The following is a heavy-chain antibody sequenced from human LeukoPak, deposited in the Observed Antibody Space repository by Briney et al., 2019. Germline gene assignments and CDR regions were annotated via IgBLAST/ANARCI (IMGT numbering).Heavy chain of an antibody. Sequence: PSETLSLTCTVSGDSISIYYWSWIRQPAGKGLEWIGRIYTSGSTNHNPSLKTRVSMSVDTSKNQFSLKLNSVTAADTAVYYCARGSYYYDSRGNRDAFDIWGQGTMVTVSS. CDR2: IYTSGST. D-gene: IGHD3-22*01. J-gene: IGHJ3*02. CDR3: ARGSYYYDSRGNRDAFDI. V-gene: IGHV4-4*07. CDR1: GDSISIYY.